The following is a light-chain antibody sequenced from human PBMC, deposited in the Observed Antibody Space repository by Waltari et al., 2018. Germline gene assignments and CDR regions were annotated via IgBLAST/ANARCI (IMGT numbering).Light chain of an antibody. Sequence: EIVLTQSPGTLSLSPGARATLYCRASQSVSSSYLAWYQQKPGQTPRLLIYDASSRATGIPDRFSGSGSGTDFTLTISRLEPEDFAVYYCQQYGSSPPYTFGQGTKLEIK. CDR3: QQYGSSPPYT. V-gene: IGKV3-20*01. CDR1: QSVSSSY. J-gene: IGKJ2*01. CDR2: DAS.